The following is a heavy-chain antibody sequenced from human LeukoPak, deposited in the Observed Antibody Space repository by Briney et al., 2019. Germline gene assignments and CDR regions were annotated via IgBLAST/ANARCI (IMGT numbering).Heavy chain of an antibody. V-gene: IGHV4-31*03. J-gene: IGHJ5*02. CDR2: IYYSGST. CDR1: GGSISSGGYY. D-gene: IGHD6-19*01. CDR3: ARAGSGWYLLTGGQDTNWFDP. Sequence: PSETLSLTCTVSGGSISSGGYYWSWIRQHPGKGLEWIGYIYYSGSTYYNPSLKSRVTMSVDTSKNQFSLKLSSVTAADTAVYYCARAGSGWYLLTGGQDTNWFDPWGQGTLVAVSS.